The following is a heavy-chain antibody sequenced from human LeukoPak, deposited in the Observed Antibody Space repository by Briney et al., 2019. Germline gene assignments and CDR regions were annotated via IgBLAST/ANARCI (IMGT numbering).Heavy chain of an antibody. Sequence: PSETLSLTCTVSGGSISSSSYYWGWIRQPPGKGLEGIGSIYYSGSTYYNPSLKSRVTISVDTSKNQFSLKLSSVTAADTAVYYCARRAYGSGSKRYYYYYMDVWGKRTTVTVSS. D-gene: IGHD3-10*01. J-gene: IGHJ6*03. V-gene: IGHV4-39*01. CDR1: GGSISSSSYY. CDR2: IYYSGST. CDR3: ARRAYGSGSKRYYYYYMDV.